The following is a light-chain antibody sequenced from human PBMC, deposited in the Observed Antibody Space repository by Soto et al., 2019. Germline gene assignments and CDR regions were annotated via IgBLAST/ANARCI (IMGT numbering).Light chain of an antibody. V-gene: IGKV1-5*01. CDR2: DAS. CDR3: QQYDTYWT. CDR1: QSILSW. J-gene: IGKJ1*01. Sequence: DIQMTQSPSTLSASVGDRVTITCRASQSILSWLAWYQHKPGKAPKLLIYDASGLESGVPSRFSGSRSGTEFTLTISSLQPDDIATYYCQQYDTYWTFGQGTKVDIK.